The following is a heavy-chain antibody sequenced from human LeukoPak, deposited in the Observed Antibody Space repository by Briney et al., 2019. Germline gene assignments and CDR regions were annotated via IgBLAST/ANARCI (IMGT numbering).Heavy chain of an antibody. J-gene: IGHJ4*02. CDR2: IYYSGST. D-gene: IGHD3-10*01. CDR1: GGSISSSSYY. Sequence: KPSETLSLTCTVSGGSISSSSYYWGWIRQPPGKGLEWIGSIYYSGSTYYNPSLKSRVTISVDTSKNQFSLKLSSVTAADTAVYYCARSGFYGSGSYYPFDYWGQGTLVTVSS. V-gene: IGHV4-39*07. CDR3: ARSGFYGSGSYYPFDY.